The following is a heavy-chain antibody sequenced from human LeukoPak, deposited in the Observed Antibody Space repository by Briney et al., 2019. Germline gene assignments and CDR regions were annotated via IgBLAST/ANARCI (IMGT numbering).Heavy chain of an antibody. D-gene: IGHD2-21*01. Sequence: PGGSLRLSCAASGFTFTSYSMNWVRQAPGKGLEWVSSISSSSSYIYYADSVKGRFTISRDISKNTLFLEMNGLRVDDTALYYCVKDNPVCESWGQGTLVVVSS. CDR1: GFTFTSYS. CDR2: ISSSSSYI. CDR3: VKDNPVCES. J-gene: IGHJ5*02. V-gene: IGHV3-21*01.